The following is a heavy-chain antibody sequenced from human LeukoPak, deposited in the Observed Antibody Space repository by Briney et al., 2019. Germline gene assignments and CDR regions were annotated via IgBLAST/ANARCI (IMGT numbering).Heavy chain of an antibody. CDR2: IGSGGST. J-gene: IGHJ4*02. D-gene: IGHD5-12*01. CDR3: AKRTYSGFFDY. V-gene: IGHV3-23*01. CDR1: GFTFSNYA. Sequence: PGGSLRLSCAASGFTFSNYAMSWVRQAPGKGLEWVSLIGSGGSTYYADSVKGRFTISRDNSKNTLYLQMNGLRAEDTAVYYCAKRTYSGFFDYWGQGTLVTVSS.